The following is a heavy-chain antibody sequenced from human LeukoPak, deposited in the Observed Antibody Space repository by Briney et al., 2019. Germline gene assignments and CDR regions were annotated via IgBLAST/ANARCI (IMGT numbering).Heavy chain of an antibody. Sequence: SSETLSLTCTVSGGSISSYYWSWIRQPPGKGLEWIGYIYYGGSTNYNPSLKSRVTISVDTSKNQFSLKLSSVTAADTAVYYCARGLTAAVDYWGQGTLVTVSS. V-gene: IGHV4-59*01. CDR2: IYYGGST. J-gene: IGHJ4*02. CDR1: GGSISSYY. CDR3: ARGLTAAVDY. D-gene: IGHD4/OR15-4a*01.